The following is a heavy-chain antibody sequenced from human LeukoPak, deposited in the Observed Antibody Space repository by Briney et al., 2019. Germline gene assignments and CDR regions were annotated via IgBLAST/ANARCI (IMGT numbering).Heavy chain of an antibody. V-gene: IGHV3-30*02. J-gene: IGHJ4*02. D-gene: IGHD5-24*01. CDR3: ARRGMATTHFDY. CDR2: IRYDGSNK. Sequence: PGGSLRLSCAASGFTFSSYGMHWVRQAPGKGLEWVAFIRYDGSNKYYADSVKGRFTISRDNSKNTLYLQMNSLRAEDTAVCYCARRGMATTHFDYWGQGTLVTVSS. CDR1: GFTFSSYG.